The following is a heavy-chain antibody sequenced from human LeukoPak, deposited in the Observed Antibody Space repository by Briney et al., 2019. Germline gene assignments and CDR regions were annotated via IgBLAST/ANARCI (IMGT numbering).Heavy chain of an antibody. V-gene: IGHV3-21*01. CDR2: ISSSSSYI. Sequence: GGSLRLSCAASGFTFNTYAMSWVRQAPGKGLEWVSSISSSSSYIYYADSVKGRFTISRDNSKNTLYLQMNSLRAEDTAVYYCAKDRYYGSGSYLFDYWGQGTLVTVSS. D-gene: IGHD3-10*01. J-gene: IGHJ4*02. CDR1: GFTFNTYA. CDR3: AKDRYYGSGSYLFDY.